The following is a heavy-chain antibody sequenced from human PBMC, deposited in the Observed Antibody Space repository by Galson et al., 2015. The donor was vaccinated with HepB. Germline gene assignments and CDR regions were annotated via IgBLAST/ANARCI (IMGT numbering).Heavy chain of an antibody. CDR1: GYTFTSYY. CDR2: INPSGGGT. D-gene: IGHD2-2*02. CDR3: ARSRSIPTFDY. J-gene: IGHJ4*02. V-gene: IGHV1-46*04. Sequence: QSGAEVKKPGESLKVSCKASGYTFTSYYMHWVRQAPGQGLEWMGIINPSGGGTSYAQKLQGRVTMTRDTSTSTVYMELSSLRSEDTAVYYCARSRSIPTFDYWGQGTLVTVSS.